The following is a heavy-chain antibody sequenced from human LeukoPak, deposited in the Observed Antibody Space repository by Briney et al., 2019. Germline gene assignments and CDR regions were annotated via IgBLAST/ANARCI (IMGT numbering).Heavy chain of an antibody. J-gene: IGHJ4*02. CDR3: ATDTSITAAGNLTY. Sequence: GASVKVSCKASGGPFNNYAISWVQQAPGQGLEWMGGIIPMFDSENYAQKFQGRVTITADESTSTAYMELNSLRSEDTAVYFCATDTSITAAGNLTYWGQGTLVTVSS. CDR2: IIPMFDSE. D-gene: IGHD6-13*01. CDR1: GGPFNNYA. V-gene: IGHV1-69*01.